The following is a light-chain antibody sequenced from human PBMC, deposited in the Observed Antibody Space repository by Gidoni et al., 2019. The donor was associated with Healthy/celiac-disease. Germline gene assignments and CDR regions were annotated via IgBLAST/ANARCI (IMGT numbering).Light chain of an antibody. CDR1: QSVSSN. V-gene: IGKV3D-15*01. J-gene: IGKJ5*01. CDR2: GAS. Sequence: EIVLTQSPATLSVSPGERSTLSCRASQSVSSNLAWFQQKPGQAPRLLIYGASTRATGIPARFSGSGSGTDFTLTISSLQSEDFAVYYCHQYNNWPPPITFGQGTQLEIK. CDR3: HQYNNWPPPIT.